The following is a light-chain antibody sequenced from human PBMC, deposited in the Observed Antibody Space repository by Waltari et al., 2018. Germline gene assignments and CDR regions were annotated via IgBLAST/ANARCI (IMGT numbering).Light chain of an antibody. Sequence: QSVLTQPPSASGTPGQRVTISCSGSSSNIGTNYVYWYQQLPGTAPKLLIYKNDQRPSGVPYRFPASKPGTSASLAISGLRSEDESTYYCAAWDDSRGVFGGGTKLTVL. CDR2: KND. CDR3: AAWDDSRGV. V-gene: IGLV1-47*01. J-gene: IGLJ3*02. CDR1: SSNIGTNY.